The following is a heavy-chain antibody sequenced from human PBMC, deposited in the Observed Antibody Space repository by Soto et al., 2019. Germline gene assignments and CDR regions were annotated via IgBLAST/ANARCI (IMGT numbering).Heavy chain of an antibody. D-gene: IGHD3-9*01. CDR1: DDSINSDKYY. CDR3: ARLEGLATISYYFDF. Sequence: QLQLQESGPGLVKPSETLSLTCSVSDDSINSDKYYWGWIRQPPGKGLEWIGSIYYRGNAYYNPSLQTRVTRSQAKSKSQFSLKLNSVTAADSAVYFCARLEGLATISYYFDFWGPGALVTVSS. J-gene: IGHJ4*02. CDR2: IYYRGNA. V-gene: IGHV4-39*01.